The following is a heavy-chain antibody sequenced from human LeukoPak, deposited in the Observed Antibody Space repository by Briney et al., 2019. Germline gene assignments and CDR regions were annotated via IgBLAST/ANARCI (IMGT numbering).Heavy chain of an antibody. CDR1: GFTFSSYS. D-gene: IGHD6-13*01. Sequence: PGGSLRLSCAASGFTFSSYSMNWVRQAPGKGLEWVSAISGSGGSTYYADSVKGRFTISRDNSKNTLYLQMNSLRAEDTAVYYCAKDASSSWGGWFGPWGQGTLVTVSS. CDR3: AKDASSSWGGWFGP. J-gene: IGHJ5*02. V-gene: IGHV3-23*01. CDR2: ISGSGGST.